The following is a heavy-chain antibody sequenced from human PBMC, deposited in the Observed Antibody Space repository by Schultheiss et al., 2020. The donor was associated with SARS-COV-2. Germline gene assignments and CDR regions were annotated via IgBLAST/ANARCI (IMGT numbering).Heavy chain of an antibody. CDR2: ISSSSSYT. D-gene: IGHD1-26*01. V-gene: IGHV3-11*06. Sequence: GGSLRLSCAASGFTFSDYYMSWIRQAPGKGLEWVSYISSSSSYTNYADSVKGRFTISRDNAKNSLYLQMNSLRAEDTAVYYCASGLVGAIDYWGQGTLVTVSS. CDR3: ASGLVGAIDY. CDR1: GFTFSDYY. J-gene: IGHJ4*02.